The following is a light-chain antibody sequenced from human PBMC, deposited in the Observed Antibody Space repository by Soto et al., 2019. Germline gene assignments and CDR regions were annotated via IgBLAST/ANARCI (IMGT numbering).Light chain of an antibody. V-gene: IGLV4-69*01. CDR2: LHNDGSH. J-gene: IGLJ2*01. CDR1: SGHSTYA. Sequence: QLVLTQSPSASASLGASVKLTCTLSSGHSTYAIAWHQQQPEKGPRYLMKLHNDGSHTKGDGIPDRFSGSSSGTERYLTISSLQPEDEAEYYCQTWGTGIVVFGRGTKLTV. CDR3: QTWGTGIVV.